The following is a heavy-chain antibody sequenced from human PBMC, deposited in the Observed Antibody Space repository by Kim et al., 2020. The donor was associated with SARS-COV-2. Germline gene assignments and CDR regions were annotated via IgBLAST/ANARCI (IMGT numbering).Heavy chain of an antibody. CDR2: IYYSGST. CDR3: ARGHWTLWFDP. Sequence: SETLSLTCTVSGGSISSYYWSWIRQPPGKGLEWIGYIYYSGSTNYNPSLKSRVTISVDTSKNQFSLKLSSVTAADTAVYYCARGHWTLWFDPWGQGTLVTVSS. D-gene: IGHD1-1*01. V-gene: IGHV4-59*01. CDR1: GGSISSYY. J-gene: IGHJ5*02.